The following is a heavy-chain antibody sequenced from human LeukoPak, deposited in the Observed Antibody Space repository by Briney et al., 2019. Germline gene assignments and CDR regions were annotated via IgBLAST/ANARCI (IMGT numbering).Heavy chain of an antibody. CDR2: IKEDGSEK. CDR1: GFTFSSYW. Sequence: GGSLRLSCAASGFTFSSYWMSWVRQAPGKGLEWVANIKEDGSEKNYVDSVKGRFTISRGNAKNSLYLQMNSLRAEDTAVYYCARDQPFGSYWGQGTLVIVSP. J-gene: IGHJ4*02. CDR3: ARDQPFGSY. D-gene: IGHD3-10*01. V-gene: IGHV3-7*03.